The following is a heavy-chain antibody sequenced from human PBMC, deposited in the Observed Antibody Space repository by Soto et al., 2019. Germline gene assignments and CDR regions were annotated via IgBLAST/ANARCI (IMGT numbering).Heavy chain of an antibody. V-gene: IGHV1-18*01. D-gene: IGHD6-19*01. Sequence: QVQLVQSGAEVQKPGASVKVSCKTSGYTFISYGITWVRQAPGQGLEWMGWISGYNGDKDYAQNFRGRVTMTTDTSTNTAYMELTSLTSDDTAVYYCARVPTFSSGYYWLDPWGQGTLVTVSS. CDR1: GYTFISYG. CDR3: ARVPTFSSGYYWLDP. J-gene: IGHJ5*02. CDR2: ISGYNGDK.